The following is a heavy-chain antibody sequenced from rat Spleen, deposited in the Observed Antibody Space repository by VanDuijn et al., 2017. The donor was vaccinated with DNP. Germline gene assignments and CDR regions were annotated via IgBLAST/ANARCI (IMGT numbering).Heavy chain of an antibody. V-gene: IGHV3-1*01. CDR1: GYSITSNY. D-gene: IGHD4-1*01. J-gene: IGHJ3*01. CDR2: ISYSGST. CDR3: ARRASGYWFAY. Sequence: EVQLQESGPGLVKPSQSLSLTCSVTGYSITSNYWGWIRKFPGNKMEWIGHISYSGSTSYNPSLKSRISITRDTSKNQFFLQLNSVTTEDTATYYCARRASGYWFAYWGQGTLVTVSS.